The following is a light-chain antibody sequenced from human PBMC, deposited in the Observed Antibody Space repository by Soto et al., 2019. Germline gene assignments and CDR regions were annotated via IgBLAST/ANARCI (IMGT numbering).Light chain of an antibody. CDR1: QSINTW. Sequence: DVQMTQSPSTLSAAVGDRVTITCRASQSINTWLAWYQQKPGKAPKLLSYKTSTLEVGVPSRFSGSASGTEFTLTISSLQPDDFATYYCQQYDSYPKTFGQGTKVEIK. J-gene: IGKJ1*01. V-gene: IGKV1-5*03. CDR3: QQYDSYPKT. CDR2: KTS.